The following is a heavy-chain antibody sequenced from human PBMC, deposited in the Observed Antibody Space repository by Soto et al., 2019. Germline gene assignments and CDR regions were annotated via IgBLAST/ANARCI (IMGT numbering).Heavy chain of an antibody. CDR3: ARLGGIVDTGTWIQ. D-gene: IGHD1-26*01. Sequence: GESLKISCKASGYRFSTYWIGWVRQRPGKGPEWMAIIYPGDSDTRENPSFQGQVTISADKSSNTVHLQWRSRKASDTAIYYCARLGGIVDTGTWIQWGQGTPVTVSS. V-gene: IGHV5-51*01. CDR1: GYRFSTYW. CDR2: IYPGDSDT. J-gene: IGHJ4*02.